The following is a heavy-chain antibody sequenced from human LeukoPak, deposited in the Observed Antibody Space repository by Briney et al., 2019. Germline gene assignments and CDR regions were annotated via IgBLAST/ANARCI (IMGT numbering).Heavy chain of an antibody. D-gene: IGHD2-15*01. Sequence: GGSLRLSCAASGFTLSSYAMSWVRQAPGKGLEWVSGISGGDGNTYYADSVKGRFTISRDNSKNTLYLQMNSLRAEDTAVYYCARTGGGSGYWGQGTLVTVSS. CDR2: ISGGDGNT. V-gene: IGHV3-23*01. J-gene: IGHJ4*02. CDR1: GFTLSSYA. CDR3: ARTGGGSGY.